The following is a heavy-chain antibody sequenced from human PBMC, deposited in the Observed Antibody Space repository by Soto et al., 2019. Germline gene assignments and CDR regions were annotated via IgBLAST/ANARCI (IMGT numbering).Heavy chain of an antibody. V-gene: IGHV4-59*01. D-gene: IGHD3-10*01. CDR2: IYYSGST. CDR1: GGSISSYY. J-gene: IGHJ4*02. CDR3: ARGRAYGSGKNRVIDY. Sequence: PSETLSLTCTVSGGSISSYYWSWIRQPPVKGLEWIGYIYYSGSTNYNPSLKSRVTISVDTSKNQFSLKLSSVTAADTAVFYCARGRAYGSGKNRVIDYWGQGTLVTVSS.